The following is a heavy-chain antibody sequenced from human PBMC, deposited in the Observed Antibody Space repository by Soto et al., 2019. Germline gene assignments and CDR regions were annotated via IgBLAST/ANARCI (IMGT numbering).Heavy chain of an antibody. CDR2: TYYRSKWYN. Sequence: PSQTLSLTCAISGDSVSSNSAAWNWIRQSPSRGLEWLGRTYYRSKWYNDYAVSVKSRITINPDTSKNQFSLQLNSVTPEDTAVYYCARVRNVGAMGNWNRYYYYGMDVWGQGTTVTVSS. CDR3: ARVRNVGAMGNWNRYYYYGMDV. V-gene: IGHV6-1*01. J-gene: IGHJ6*02. CDR1: GDSVSSNSAA. D-gene: IGHD1-1*01.